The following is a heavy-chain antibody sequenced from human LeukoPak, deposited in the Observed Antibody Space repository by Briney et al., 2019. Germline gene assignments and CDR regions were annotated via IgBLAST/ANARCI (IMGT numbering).Heavy chain of an antibody. CDR3: AKKGYYDGSGYYMYYFDH. D-gene: IGHD3-22*01. V-gene: IGHV3-30-3*02. Sequence: GRSLRLSCAASGFTFSSYAMHWVRQAPGKGLEWVAVISYDGSNKYYADSVKGRFTISGDNSKNTLYLQMNSLRAEDTAVYYCAKKGYYDGSGYYMYYFDHWGQGTLVTVSS. J-gene: IGHJ4*02. CDR2: ISYDGSNK. CDR1: GFTFSSYA.